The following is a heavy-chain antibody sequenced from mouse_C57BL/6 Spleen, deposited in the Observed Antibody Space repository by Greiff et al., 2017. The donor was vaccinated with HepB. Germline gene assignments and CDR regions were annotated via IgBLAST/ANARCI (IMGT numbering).Heavy chain of an antibody. CDR1: GYSITSGYY. V-gene: IGHV3-6*01. D-gene: IGHD2-1*01. CDR3: ARDGNYVPWFAY. Sequence: ESGPGLVKPSQSLSLTCSVTGYSITSGYYWNWIRQFPGNKLEWMGYISYDGSNNYNPSLKNRISITRDTSKNQFFLKLNSVTTEDTATYYCARDGNYVPWFAYWGQGTLVTVSA. CDR2: ISYDGSN. J-gene: IGHJ3*01.